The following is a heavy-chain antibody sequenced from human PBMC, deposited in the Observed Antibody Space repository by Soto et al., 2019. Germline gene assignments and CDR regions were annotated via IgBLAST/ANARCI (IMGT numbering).Heavy chain of an antibody. CDR2: LIHGGST. CDR3: AKGHLGYDYVRQTWREVGDSFDI. V-gene: IGHV4-34*01. Sequence: SETLSLTCAICGASLGGFDCTWLRQAPCKGLEWIGELIHGGSTNYNPSLKSRVSFSLDTSKNQFSLNLMSVTAADTAVYYCAKGHLGYDYVRQTWREVGDSFDILGRGTMVTVSS. J-gene: IGHJ3*02. D-gene: IGHD3-16*01. CDR1: GASLGGFD.